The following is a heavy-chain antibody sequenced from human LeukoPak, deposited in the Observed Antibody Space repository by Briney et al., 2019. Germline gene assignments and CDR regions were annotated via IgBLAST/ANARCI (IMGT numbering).Heavy chain of an antibody. J-gene: IGHJ6*03. D-gene: IGHD3-10*01. CDR1: GFTFSSYE. CDR3: GGTMVRGHLYYYLDV. V-gene: IGHV3-48*03. Sequence: GGSLRLSCAASGFTFSSYEMNWVRQAPGKGLEWVSYISSSGSTIYYADSVKGRFTISRDNAKNSLYLQMNSLRAEDTAIYYCGGTMVRGHLYYYLDVWGEGTTVTISS. CDR2: ISSSGSTI.